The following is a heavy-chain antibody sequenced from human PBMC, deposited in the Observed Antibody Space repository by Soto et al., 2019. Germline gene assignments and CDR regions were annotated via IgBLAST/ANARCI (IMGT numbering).Heavy chain of an antibody. D-gene: IGHD2-21*01. CDR1: GFTFTGYW. Sequence: EVQLVESGRGLVQPGGSLRLSCAASGFTFTGYWMHWVRQAPGKGLVWVSRINSDGSSTSYADSVKGRFTISRDNAKNTLYLQMNSLRAEDTAVYYCTREGEGWFDPWGQGTLVTVSS. CDR2: INSDGSST. J-gene: IGHJ5*02. CDR3: TREGEGWFDP. V-gene: IGHV3-74*01.